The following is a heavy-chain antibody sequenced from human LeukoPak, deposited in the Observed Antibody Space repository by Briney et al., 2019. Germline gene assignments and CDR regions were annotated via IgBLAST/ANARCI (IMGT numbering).Heavy chain of an antibody. V-gene: IGHV1-2*02. J-gene: IGHJ4*02. CDR3: ARPSAGDTAMVYFDY. Sequence: ASVKVSCKASGYTFTGYYMHWVRQAPGQGLEWMGWINPNSGGTNYAQKFQGRVTMTRDTSISTAYLQWSSLKASDTAMYYCARPSAGDTAMVYFDYWGQGTLVTVSS. CDR1: GYTFTGYY. CDR2: INPNSGGT. D-gene: IGHD5-18*01.